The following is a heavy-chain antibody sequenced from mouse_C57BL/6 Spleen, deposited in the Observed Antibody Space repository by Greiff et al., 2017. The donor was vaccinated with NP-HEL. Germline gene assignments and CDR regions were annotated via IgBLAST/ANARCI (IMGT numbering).Heavy chain of an antibody. CDR2: ISYSGST. D-gene: IGHD3-2*02. CDR3: TRRGLGKTAHMDY. CDR1: GYSITSDY. V-gene: IGHV3-8*01. J-gene: IGHJ4*01. Sequence: EVQLQQSGPGLAKPSQTLSLTCSVTGYSITSDYWNWIRKFPGNKLEYMGYISYSGSTYYNPSHKSLISITRATSKNQYYLQLNSVTTEDTATYYCTRRGLGKTAHMDYWGQGTSVTVSS.